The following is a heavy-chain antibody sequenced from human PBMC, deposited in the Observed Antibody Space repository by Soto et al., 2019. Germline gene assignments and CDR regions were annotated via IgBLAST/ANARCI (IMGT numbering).Heavy chain of an antibody. Sequence: PGGTLRLSCIASGVPSSTYGFSTYAMTWVRQPPGKGLEWVSVITGSGSHSYYADSVKGRFTISRDNSRNTLFLQIDSLRADDTAVYFCAKGTSSEFLLSFDDWGHGTLVTV. CDR1: GVPSSTYGFSTYA. V-gene: IGHV3-23*01. CDR3: AKGTSSEFLLSFDD. J-gene: IGHJ4*01. D-gene: IGHD3-10*01. CDR2: ITGSGSHS.